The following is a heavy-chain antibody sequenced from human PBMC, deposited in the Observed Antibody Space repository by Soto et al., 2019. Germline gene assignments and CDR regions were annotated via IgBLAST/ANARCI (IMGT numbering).Heavy chain of an antibody. CDR2: IHHSGST. Sequence: LDTLSLTGAFSGYSISIGYCWGWIRPPPGKGLEWIGSIHHSGSTYNNASLKSRVTISVDTSKNQFSLKLSSVTDADTAVYYCASGIDFYYAMDVWGQGTTVNVSS. CDR3: ASGIDFYYAMDV. V-gene: IGHV4-38-2*01. CDR1: GYSISIGYC. J-gene: IGHJ6*01.